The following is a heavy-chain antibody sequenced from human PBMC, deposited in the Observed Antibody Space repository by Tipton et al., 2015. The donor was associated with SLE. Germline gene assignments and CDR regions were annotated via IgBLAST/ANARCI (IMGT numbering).Heavy chain of an antibody. CDR1: GGSISSSSYY. CDR3: ASPSIAARPNYYYGMDV. D-gene: IGHD6-6*01. Sequence: TLSLTCTVSGGSISSSSYYWGWIRQPPGKGLEWIRSIYYSGSTYYNPSLKSRVTISVDTSKNQFSLKLTSVTAADTAVYYCASPSIAARPNYYYGMDVWGQGTTVTVSS. CDR2: IYYSGST. J-gene: IGHJ6*02. V-gene: IGHV4-39*07.